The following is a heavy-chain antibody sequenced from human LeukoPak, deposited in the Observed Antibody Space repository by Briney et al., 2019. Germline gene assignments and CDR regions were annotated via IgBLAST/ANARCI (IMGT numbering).Heavy chain of an antibody. D-gene: IGHD3-16*01. CDR2: INMYTANP. J-gene: IGHJ4*02. V-gene: IGHV7-4-1*02. CDR1: GYTFTRYA. CDR3: ARHDNDDDFDY. Sequence: ASVKVSCKASGYTFTRYAINWLRQAPGQGLEWMGWINMYTANPAYAQGFTERFVFFLDTSVTTAYLQISNLKTEDTAVYYCARHDNDDDFDYWGQGTLVTVSS.